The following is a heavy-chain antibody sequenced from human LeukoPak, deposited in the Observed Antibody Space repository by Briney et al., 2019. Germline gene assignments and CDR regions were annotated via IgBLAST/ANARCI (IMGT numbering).Heavy chain of an antibody. J-gene: IGHJ6*02. CDR3: AKGVDYYDSSGYPL. Sequence: GGSLRLSCAASGFTFSRYWIHWVRQAPGKGLEWVSRINPDGSTTTYADSVKGRFTISRDNAKNTVYLQMNSLRAEDTAVYYCAKGVDYYDSSGYPLWGQGTTVTVSS. CDR1: GFTFSRYW. CDR2: INPDGSTT. V-gene: IGHV3-74*01. D-gene: IGHD3-22*01.